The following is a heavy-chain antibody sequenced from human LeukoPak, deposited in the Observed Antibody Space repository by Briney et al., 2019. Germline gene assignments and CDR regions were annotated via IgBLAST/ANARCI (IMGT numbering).Heavy chain of an antibody. D-gene: IGHD2-15*01. J-gene: IGHJ1*01. CDR2: ISSSSSYI. CDR1: GFTFSSYS. CDR3: ARGPDIVVVVAATAEYFQH. V-gene: IGHV3-21*01. Sequence: PGGSLRLSXAASGFTFSSYSMNWVRQAPGKGLEWVSSISSSSSYIYYADSVKGRFTISRDNAKNSLYLQMNSLRAEDTAVYYCARGPDIVVVVAATAEYFQHWGQGTLVTVSS.